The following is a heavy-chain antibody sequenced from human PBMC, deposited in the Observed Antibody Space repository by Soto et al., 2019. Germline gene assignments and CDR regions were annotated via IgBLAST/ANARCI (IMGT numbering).Heavy chain of an antibody. V-gene: IGHV1-2*02. CDR2: INPNNGDT. Sequence: QVQLVQSGAEVKKPGASVKVSCKASGYTFTDYYLHWVRQAPGQGLECMGWINPNNGDTNYAQKFKGRVTMTRDTSISTAYMEVSRIRSDDTAVYYCARSVSFITPRPDYWGQGTLVTVSS. CDR3: ARSVSFITPRPDY. D-gene: IGHD3-10*01. J-gene: IGHJ4*02. CDR1: GYTFTDYY.